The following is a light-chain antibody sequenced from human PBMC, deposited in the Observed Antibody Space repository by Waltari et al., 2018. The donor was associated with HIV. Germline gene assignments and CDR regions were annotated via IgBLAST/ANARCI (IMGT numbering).Light chain of an antibody. CDR2: CNR. Sequence: QSVVTRPPSVSGAPGQRVSISCTGSSSHIGAGYDVHWYQQLPGTAPKFVLHCNRNRPSGVPDRFSGSKSGTSASLAITGLQAEDEADYYCQSYDSSLSSVVFGGGTKLTVL. J-gene: IGLJ2*01. CDR1: SSHIGAGYD. CDR3: QSYDSSLSSVV. V-gene: IGLV1-40*01.